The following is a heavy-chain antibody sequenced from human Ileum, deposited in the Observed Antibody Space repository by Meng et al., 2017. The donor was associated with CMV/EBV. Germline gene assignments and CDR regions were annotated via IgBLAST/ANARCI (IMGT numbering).Heavy chain of an antibody. CDR3: ARGLGVAARRWAFGY. Sequence: VYGGSCSNYYWTWIRQPPGKGLEWIGEINHNGSSNCNPSLKSRVTISVDTSKSQLSLKLSSVTAADTAVYYCARGLGVAARRWAFGYWGQGTLVTVSS. CDR2: INHNGSS. V-gene: IGHV4-34*01. J-gene: IGHJ4*02. D-gene: IGHD6-6*01. CDR1: GGSCSNYY.